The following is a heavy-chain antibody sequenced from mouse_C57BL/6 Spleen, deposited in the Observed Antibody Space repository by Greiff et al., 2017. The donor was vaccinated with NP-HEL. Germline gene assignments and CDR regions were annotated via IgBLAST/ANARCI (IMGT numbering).Heavy chain of an antibody. J-gene: IGHJ2*01. CDR3: ARRGDGYYDDY. CDR1: GYTFTSYW. V-gene: IGHV1-50*01. CDR2: IDPSDSYT. Sequence: QVQLQQPGAELVKPGASVKLSCKASGYTFTSYWMQWVKQRPGQGLEWIGEIDPSDSYTNYNQKFKGKATLTVDTSSSTAYMQLRSLTSEDSAVYYCARRGDGYYDDYWGQGTTLTVSS. D-gene: IGHD2-3*01.